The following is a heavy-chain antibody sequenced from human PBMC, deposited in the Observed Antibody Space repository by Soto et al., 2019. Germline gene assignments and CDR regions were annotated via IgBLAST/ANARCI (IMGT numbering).Heavy chain of an antibody. V-gene: IGHV4-31*03. CDR1: GGSISSGGYY. J-gene: IGHJ5*02. CDR3: ARALGITKIVVSVRFDP. Sequence: QVQLQESGPGLVKPSQTLSLTCTVSGGSISSGGYYWSWIRQHPGKGLEWIGYIYYSGSTYYNPSLKSRVTISVDTSKNQFSLKLSSVTAADTAVYYCARALGITKIVVSVRFDPWGQGTLVTVSS. CDR2: IYYSGST. D-gene: IGHD3-22*01.